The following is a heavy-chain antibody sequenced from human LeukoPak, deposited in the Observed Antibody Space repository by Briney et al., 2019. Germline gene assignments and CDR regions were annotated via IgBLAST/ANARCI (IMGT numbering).Heavy chain of an antibody. J-gene: IGHJ6*03. CDR1: GFTFSSYS. D-gene: IGHD6-6*01. CDR2: ITSSGTYI. Sequence: GGSLRLSCAASGFTFSSYSMNWVRQAPGRALEWVSSITSSGTYIFYADSVKGRFTISRDNAKNSLYLQMNSLRAEDTAVYYCARVGYSSSSSLGEYYYYYMDVWGKGTTVTVSS. CDR3: ARVGYSSSSSLGEYYYYYMDV. V-gene: IGHV3-21*01.